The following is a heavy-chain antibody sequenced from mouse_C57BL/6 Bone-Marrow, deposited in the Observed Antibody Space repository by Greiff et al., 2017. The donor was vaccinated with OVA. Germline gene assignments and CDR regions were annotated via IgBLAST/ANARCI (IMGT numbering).Heavy chain of an antibody. CDR2: IDPANGNT. J-gene: IGHJ1*03. CDR1: GFNIKNTY. D-gene: IGHD1-1*01. Sequence: VQLQQSVAELVRPGASVTLSCTASGFNIKNTYMHWVKQRPEQGLEWIGRIDPANGNTKYAPKFPGKATLTAATTSNTAYLQLSSLTSEDTAIYYCAEVPLTTVVATSDVWGTGTTVTVSS. V-gene: IGHV14-3*01. CDR3: AEVPLTTVVATSDV.